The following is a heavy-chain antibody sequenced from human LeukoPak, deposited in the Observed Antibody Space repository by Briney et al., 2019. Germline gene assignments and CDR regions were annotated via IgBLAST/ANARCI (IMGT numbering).Heavy chain of an antibody. Sequence: PSETLSLTCSVSGYSISSGNYWGWIRQPPGKGLEWIGEINHSGSTNYNPSLKSRVTISVDTSKNQFSLKLSSVTAADTAVYYCARERSSSWYGYWYFDLWGRGTLVTVSS. CDR1: GYSISSGNY. CDR2: INHSGST. D-gene: IGHD6-13*01. J-gene: IGHJ2*01. CDR3: ARERSSSWYGYWYFDL. V-gene: IGHV4-38-2*02.